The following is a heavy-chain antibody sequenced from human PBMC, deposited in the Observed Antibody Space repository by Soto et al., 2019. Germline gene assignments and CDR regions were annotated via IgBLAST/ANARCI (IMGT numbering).Heavy chain of an antibody. CDR1: GYTFTSYG. CDR2: ISAYNGNT. Sequence: QVQLGQSGAEVKKPGASVKVSCKASGYTFTSYGISWVRQAPGHGLEWMGWISAYNGNTNYAQKLQGRVTMTTDTSTSTAYMELRSLRSDDTAVYYCASFSIAATDPYGMDVWGQGTTVTVSS. D-gene: IGHD6-13*01. CDR3: ASFSIAATDPYGMDV. J-gene: IGHJ6*02. V-gene: IGHV1-18*01.